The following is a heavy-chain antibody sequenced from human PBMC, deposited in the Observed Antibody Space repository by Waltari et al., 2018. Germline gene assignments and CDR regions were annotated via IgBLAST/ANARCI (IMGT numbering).Heavy chain of an antibody. CDR3: AKGILMEGATLPDS. CDR2: INGIGLDT. V-gene: IGHV3-74*03. CDR1: GFKFSTHW. J-gene: IGHJ4*02. D-gene: IGHD3-9*01. Sequence: EVELKESGGALVQPGGSLRLSCVTSGFKFSTHWMHWIRQDTGAGLAWGWRINGIGLDTTYADSVQGRFNISRDNTKSTVYLQMNDLRVDDTGVYFCAKGILMEGATLPDSWGQGTLVTVSS.